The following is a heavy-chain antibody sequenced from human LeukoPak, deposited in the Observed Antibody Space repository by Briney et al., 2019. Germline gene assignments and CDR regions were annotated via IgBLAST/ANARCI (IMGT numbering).Heavy chain of an antibody. CDR3: AKRSRYSTGWFFDF. D-gene: IGHD3-16*02. J-gene: IGHJ4*02. CDR2: ISGSGDNT. CDR1: GFSFSSYA. V-gene: IGHV3-23*01. Sequence: GGSLKLSCAASGFSFSSYAMSWVRQAPGKGLEWVSSISGSGDNTYYADSVKGRFTISRDNSKNTLFLQMNSLRAEDTAVFYCAKRSRYSTGWFFDFWGQGTLVTVSS.